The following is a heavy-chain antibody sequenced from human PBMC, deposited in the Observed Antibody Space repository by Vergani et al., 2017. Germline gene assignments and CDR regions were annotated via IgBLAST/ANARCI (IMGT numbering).Heavy chain of an antibody. V-gene: IGHV3-9*01. CDR1: GITFWKFG. Sequence: EVDLVESGGGLAQPGGSLRLSCVASGITFWKFGMHWVRQGPGKGLEWVSGISWNSGAVDYADSVRGRFTISRDNAKNSLFLEMNSLRFEDTAVYFCTKGSVYYHDSAGHGYDPYTGFDLWGQGTLVTVSS. CDR3: TKGSVYYHDSAGHGYDPYTGFDL. D-gene: IGHD5-12*01. J-gene: IGHJ3*01. CDR2: ISWNSGAV.